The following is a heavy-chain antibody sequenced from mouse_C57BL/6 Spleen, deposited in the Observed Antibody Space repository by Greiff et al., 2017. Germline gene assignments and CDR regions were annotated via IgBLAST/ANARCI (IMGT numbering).Heavy chain of an antibody. CDR1: GYTFTSYW. CDR2: IHPSDSDT. CDR3: AIGEGYYDYDRGRFAY. V-gene: IGHV1-74*01. J-gene: IGHJ3*01. Sequence: VKLQQPGAELVKPGASVKVSCKASGYTFTSYWMHWVKQRPGQGLEWIGRIHPSDSDTNYNQKFKGKATLTVDKSSSTAYMQLSSLTSEDSAVYYCAIGEGYYDYDRGRFAYWGQGTLVTVSA. D-gene: IGHD2-4*01.